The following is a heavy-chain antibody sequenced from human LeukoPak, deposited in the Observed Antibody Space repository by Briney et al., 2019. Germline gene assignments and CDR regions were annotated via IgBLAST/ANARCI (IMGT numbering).Heavy chain of an antibody. J-gene: IGHJ4*02. CDR3: ASFRGVIDKSFDY. D-gene: IGHD3-16*02. CDR2: IYSGGST. CDR1: GLTARSNY. Sequence: GGSLRLSGAASGLTARSNYMSWAGKAPGKGLRWASVIYSGGSTYYADSVKGRFTISRDNSKNTLYLQMNSLRAEDTAVYYCASFRGVIDKSFDYWGQGTLVTVSS. V-gene: IGHV3-53*01.